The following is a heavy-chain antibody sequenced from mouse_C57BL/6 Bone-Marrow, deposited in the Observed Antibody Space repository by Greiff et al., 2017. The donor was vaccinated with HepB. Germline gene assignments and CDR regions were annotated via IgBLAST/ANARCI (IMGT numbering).Heavy chain of an antibody. J-gene: IGHJ4*01. CDR2: INPGSGGT. CDR1: GYAFTNYL. D-gene: IGHD1-1*01. Sequence: VQLQQSGAELVRPGTSVKVSCKASGYAFTNYLIEWVKQRPGQGLEWIGVINPGSGGTNYNEKFKGKATLTADKSSSTAYMQLSSLTSEDSAVYFCARRVTTVPAMDYWGQGTSVTVSS. CDR3: ARRVTTVPAMDY. V-gene: IGHV1-54*01.